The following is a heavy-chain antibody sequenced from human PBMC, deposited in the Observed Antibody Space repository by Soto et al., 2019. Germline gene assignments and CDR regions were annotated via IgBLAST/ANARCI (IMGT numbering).Heavy chain of an antibody. Sequence: SETLSLTCAVYGGSFSGYYWSWIRQPPGKGLEWIGEINHSGSTNYNPSLKSRVTISVDTSKNQFSLKLSSVTAADTAVYYCARGKSRTGPNIVVVPAGRWFDPWGQGTLVTVSS. CDR3: ARGKSRTGPNIVVVPAGRWFDP. J-gene: IGHJ5*02. CDR1: GGSFSGYY. D-gene: IGHD2-2*01. V-gene: IGHV4-34*01. CDR2: INHSGST.